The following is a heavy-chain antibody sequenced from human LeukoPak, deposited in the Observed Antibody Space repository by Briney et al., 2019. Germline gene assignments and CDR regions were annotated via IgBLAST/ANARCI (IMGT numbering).Heavy chain of an antibody. J-gene: IGHJ4*02. CDR3: AKDRYYYGSGSSTFDY. D-gene: IGHD3-10*01. Sequence: GGSLRLSCAASGFTFSRYVMNWVRQVPGRRPDWVSSISATGGEIFYADSVKGRFTISRDNSKNTLYLQMNSLRAEDTAVYYCAKDRYYYGSGSSTFDYWGQGTLVTVSS. CDR1: GFTFSRYV. CDR2: ISATGGEI. V-gene: IGHV3-23*01.